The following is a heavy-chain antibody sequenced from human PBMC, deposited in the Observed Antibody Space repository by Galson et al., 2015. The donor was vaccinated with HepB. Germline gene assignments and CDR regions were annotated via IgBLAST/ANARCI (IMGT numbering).Heavy chain of an antibody. V-gene: IGHV3-64D*06. CDR2: ISSNGGST. D-gene: IGHD6-13*01. J-gene: IGHJ3*02. CDR1: GFTFSSYA. CDR3: VKGGEEQQFGAFDI. Sequence: SLRLSCAASGFTFSSYAMHWVRQAPGKGLEYVSAISSNGGSTYYADSVKGRFTISRDNSKNTLYLQMSSLRAEDTAVYYCVKGGEEQQFGAFDIWGQGTMVTVSS.